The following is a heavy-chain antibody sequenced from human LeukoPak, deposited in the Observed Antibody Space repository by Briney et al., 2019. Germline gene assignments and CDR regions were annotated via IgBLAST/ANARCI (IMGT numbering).Heavy chain of an antibody. D-gene: IGHD6-19*01. J-gene: IGHJ3*02. CDR2: ISGSGGST. CDR1: GFTFNNYA. CDR3: ARAIAVADAFDI. V-gene: IGHV3-23*01. Sequence: GGSLRLSRAVSGFTFNNYAMNWVRQAPGKGLEWVSGISGSGGSTYHADSVKGRFTISRDNAKNSLYLQMNSLRAEDTAVYYCARAIAVADAFDIWGQGTMVTVSS.